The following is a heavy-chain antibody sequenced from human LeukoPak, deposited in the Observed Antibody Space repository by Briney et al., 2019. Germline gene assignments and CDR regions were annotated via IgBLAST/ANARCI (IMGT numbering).Heavy chain of an antibody. J-gene: IGHJ4*02. CDR2: INPNGGIT. CDR3: AKDGHTTVTYDY. Sequence: GGSLRLSRAASGFTFSDYAMSWVRQAPGKGLEFVSVINPNGGITCYADSVKGRFTISRDNSRNTLYLQMNSLRAEDTAVYFCAKDGHTTVTYDYWGQGTLVTVSS. V-gene: IGHV3-23*01. D-gene: IGHD4-17*01. CDR1: GFTFSDYA.